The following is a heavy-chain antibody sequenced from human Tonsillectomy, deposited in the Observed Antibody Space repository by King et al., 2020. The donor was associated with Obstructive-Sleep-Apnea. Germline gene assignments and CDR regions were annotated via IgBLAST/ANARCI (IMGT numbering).Heavy chain of an antibody. CDR3: ARAPMVRGIIRWFDP. CDR1: GGSINSADYY. D-gene: IGHD3-10*01. V-gene: IGHV4-31*03. Sequence: VQLQESGPGLVKPSQTLSLTCTVSGGSINSADYYWSWIRQHPGKGLEWIGYIYYSGSTNYNPSLKSRVTISVDTSKNQFSLKLSSVTAADTAVYFCARAPMVRGIIRWFDPWGQGTLVTVSS. CDR2: IYYSGST. J-gene: IGHJ5*02.